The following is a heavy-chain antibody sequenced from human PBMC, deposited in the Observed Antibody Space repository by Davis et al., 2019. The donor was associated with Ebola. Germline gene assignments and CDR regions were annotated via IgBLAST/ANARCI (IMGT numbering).Heavy chain of an antibody. CDR2: ISYNGVT. D-gene: IGHD3/OR15-3a*01. J-gene: IGHJ5*02. Sequence: MPGGSLRLSCTVSGASITNYFWNWVRQPPGKTLEWLGYISYNGVTRYNPSLKSRLTISTDTSKTQFSLSLNSVTAADTAVYYCARSYDFWSGYPLQSWGQGTLVTVSS. CDR3: ARSYDFWSGYPLQS. V-gene: IGHV4-59*01. CDR1: GASITNYF.